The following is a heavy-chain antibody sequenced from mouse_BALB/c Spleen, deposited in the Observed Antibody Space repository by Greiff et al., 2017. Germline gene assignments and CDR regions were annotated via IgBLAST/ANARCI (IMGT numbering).Heavy chain of an antibody. D-gene: IGHD2-14*01. CDR1: GFAFSSYD. CDR2: ISSGGGST. V-gene: IGHV5-12-1*01. Sequence: EVKVVESGGGLVKPGGSLKLSCAASGFAFSSYDMSWVRQTPEKRLEWVAYISSGGGSTYYPDTVKGRFTISRDNAKNTLYLQMSSLRSEDTAMYYGERQRRSTTGGYDAMDYWGQGTSVTVSS. CDR3: ERQRRSTTGGYDAMDY. J-gene: IGHJ4*01.